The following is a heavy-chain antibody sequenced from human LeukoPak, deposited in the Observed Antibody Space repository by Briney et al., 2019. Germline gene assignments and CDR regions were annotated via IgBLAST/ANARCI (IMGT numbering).Heavy chain of an antibody. CDR1: GYTFTGYY. CDR2: INPNSGGT. Sequence: ASVKVSCKASGYTFTGYYMHWVRQAPGQGLEWMGWINPNSGGTNYAQKFQGRVTMTRDTSISTAYMELSRLRSDDTAVYYCARAPDCSSTSCYSRNWFDPWGQGTLVTVSS. V-gene: IGHV1-2*02. D-gene: IGHD2-2*01. CDR3: ARAPDCSSTSCYSRNWFDP. J-gene: IGHJ5*02.